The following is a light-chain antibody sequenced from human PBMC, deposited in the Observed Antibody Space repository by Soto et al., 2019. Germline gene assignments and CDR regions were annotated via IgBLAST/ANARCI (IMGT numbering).Light chain of an antibody. Sequence: QPVLTQPPSVSAAPGQTVTISCSGIGSSYISWYQQLPGTAPKLLVYESNKRPSGIPDRFSGSKSGTSATLGITGLQTGDEADYYCGTWDNSLSAGVFGGGTKLTVL. V-gene: IGLV1-51*02. CDR1: IGSSY. CDR2: ESN. CDR3: GTWDNSLSAGV. J-gene: IGLJ2*01.